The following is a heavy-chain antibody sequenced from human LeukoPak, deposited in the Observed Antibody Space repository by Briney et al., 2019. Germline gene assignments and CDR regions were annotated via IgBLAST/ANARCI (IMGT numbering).Heavy chain of an antibody. D-gene: IGHD4-23*01. CDR2: ISSSSSTI. V-gene: IGHV3-48*04. CDR1: GFTFSSYS. CDR3: ARAYPVGSFDY. Sequence: GGSLRLSCAASGFTFSSYSMNWVRQAPGKGLEWVSYISSSSSTIYYADSVKGRFTISRDNAKNSLYLQMNSLRAEDTAVYYCARAYPVGSFDYWGQGTLVTVSS. J-gene: IGHJ4*02.